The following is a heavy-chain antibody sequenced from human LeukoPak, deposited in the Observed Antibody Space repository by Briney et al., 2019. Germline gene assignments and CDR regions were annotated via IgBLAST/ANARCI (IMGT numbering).Heavy chain of an antibody. V-gene: IGHV3-74*03. Sequence: GGSLRLSCVASEFTLSTYWMSWVRQAPGKGLVWVSHIYSDGSTTTYADSVRGRFTISRDNARNTLYLQMNSLRADDTAVYYCVRGRLGSYFDYWGQGALVTVSS. CDR1: EFTLSTYW. J-gene: IGHJ4*02. CDR3: VRGRLGSYFDY. D-gene: IGHD7-27*01. CDR2: IYSDGSTT.